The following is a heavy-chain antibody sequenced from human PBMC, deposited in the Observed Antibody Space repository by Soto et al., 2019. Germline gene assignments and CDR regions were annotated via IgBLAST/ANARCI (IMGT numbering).Heavy chain of an antibody. J-gene: IGHJ4*02. CDR3: AAGDSSDTGDH. V-gene: IGHV1-69*13. Sequence: ASVKVSCKASGDTLSHYGVSWVRQVPGKGLEWMGGTTAILGTRDYAQKFQGRMTITSDESTATSYMELNSLTSDDTAVYYCAAGDSSDTGDHWGQGTLVTVSS. D-gene: IGHD5-18*01. CDR2: TTAILGTR. CDR1: GDTLSHYG.